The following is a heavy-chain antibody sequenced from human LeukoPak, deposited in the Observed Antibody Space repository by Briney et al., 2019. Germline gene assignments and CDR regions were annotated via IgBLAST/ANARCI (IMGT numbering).Heavy chain of an antibody. Sequence: PSETLSLTCTVSGGSTSNSRYYWGWIRQPPGKGLEWIGSIYYSGNTYQNPSLKSRVTMSVDTSKNQFSLKLSSVTAADTAVYYCARGLAVAGNYYYYGMDVWGQGTTVTVSS. D-gene: IGHD6-19*01. CDR3: ARGLAVAGNYYYYGMDV. J-gene: IGHJ6*02. V-gene: IGHV4-39*07. CDR2: IYYSGNT. CDR1: GGSTSNSRYY.